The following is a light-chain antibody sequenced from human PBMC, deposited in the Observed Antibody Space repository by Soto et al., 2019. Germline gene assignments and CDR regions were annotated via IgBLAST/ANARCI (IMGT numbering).Light chain of an antibody. CDR2: DTS. CDR3: QHRSNWPLT. V-gene: IGKV3-11*01. Sequence: EIVMTQSPATLSLSPGERATLSCRASQSVGSYLAWYQQRPGQPPRLLIFDTSNRATGIPARFSGSGSGTDFTLTISSLEPDDFAVYYCQHRSNWPLTFGGGTKVEIK. CDR1: QSVGSY. J-gene: IGKJ4*01.